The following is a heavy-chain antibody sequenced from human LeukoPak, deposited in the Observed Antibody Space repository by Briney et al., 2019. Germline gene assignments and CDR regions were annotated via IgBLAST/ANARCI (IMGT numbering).Heavy chain of an antibody. CDR3: VKDRDERQLSTIGLYFDY. V-gene: IGHV1-46*03. Sequence: ASVKVSCKASGYTYTNYYMYWVRQAPGQGLEWMGLINPSGGSTNYAQKFQGRVTMTRDMSTRTVYMELSSLRAEDTAVYYCVKDRDERQLSTIGLYFDYWGEGTLGTVSS. J-gene: IGHJ4*02. CDR2: INPSGGST. D-gene: IGHD6-6*01. CDR1: GYTYTNYY.